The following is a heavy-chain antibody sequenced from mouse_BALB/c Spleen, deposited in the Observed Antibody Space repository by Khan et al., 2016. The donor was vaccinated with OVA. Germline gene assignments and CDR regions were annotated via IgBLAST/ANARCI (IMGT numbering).Heavy chain of an antibody. CDR2: IWSDGST. J-gene: IGHJ4*01. V-gene: IGHV2-6-1*01. CDR1: GFSLTNYG. D-gene: IGHD2-12*01. Sequence: VELVESGPGLAAPSQSLSITCTISGFSLTNYGVHWVRQPPGKGLEWLVVIWSDGSTTYNSALKSRLTITKDNSQSQVFLKMNSLQTDDTAIYFCARQPYYNYNIMDYWGQGTSVTVSS. CDR3: ARQPYYNYNIMDY.